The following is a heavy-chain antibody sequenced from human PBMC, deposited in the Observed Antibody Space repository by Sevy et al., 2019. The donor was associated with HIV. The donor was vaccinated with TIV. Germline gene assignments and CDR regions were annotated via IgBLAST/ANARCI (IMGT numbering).Heavy chain of an antibody. CDR1: GFTFSDYY. CDR2: ISSSGSTI. J-gene: IGHJ4*02. CDR3: ARDARLRLGELSLYLFDY. V-gene: IGHV3-11*01. D-gene: IGHD3-16*02. Sequence: GGSLRLSCAASGFTFSDYYMSWIRQAPGKGLEWVSYISSSGSTIYYADSVKGRFTISRDNAKNSLYLQMNSLRAEDTGVYYCARDARLRLGELSLYLFDYWGQGTLVTVSS.